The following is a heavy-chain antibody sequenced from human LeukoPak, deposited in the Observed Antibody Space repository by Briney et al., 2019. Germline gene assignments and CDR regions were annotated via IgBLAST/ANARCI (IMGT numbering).Heavy chain of an antibody. Sequence: GGSLRLSCAVSGFTVSSNHMSWVRQAPGKGLEWVSVFYSGGDTHYADSVKGRFTISRDNSKNTLYLQMNSLRAEDTAVYYCARDGSSWRDQDYYYYGMDVWGQGTTVTVSS. CDR2: FYSGGDT. CDR1: GFTVSSNH. D-gene: IGHD6-13*01. J-gene: IGHJ6*02. CDR3: ARDGSSWRDQDYYYYGMDV. V-gene: IGHV3-53*01.